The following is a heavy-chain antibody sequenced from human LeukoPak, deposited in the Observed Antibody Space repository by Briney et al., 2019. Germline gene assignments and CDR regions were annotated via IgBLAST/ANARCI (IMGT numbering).Heavy chain of an antibody. V-gene: IGHV1-18*04. D-gene: IGHD6-13*01. Sequence: ASVKVSCKASGYTFTSYGISWVRQAPGQGLEWMGWISAYNGNTNYAQKLQGRVTMTTDTSTSTAYIELRSLRSDDTAVYYCARDDTLAAAGTKDYWGQGTLVTVSS. CDR3: ARDDTLAAAGTKDY. J-gene: IGHJ4*02. CDR2: ISAYNGNT. CDR1: GYTFTSYG.